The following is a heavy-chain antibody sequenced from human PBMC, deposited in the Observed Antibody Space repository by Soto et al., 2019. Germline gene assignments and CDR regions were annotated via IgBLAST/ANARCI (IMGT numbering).Heavy chain of an antibody. J-gene: IGHJ4*02. Sequence: SETLSLTCAVSGYSISSSNWWGWIRQPPGKGLEWIGYIYYSGTTYYNPSLKSRVTMSVDTSKNQVSLKLTSVTAVDTAVYYCAILYGAPGGYYFVYWGQGTLVTVSS. CDR2: IYYSGTT. D-gene: IGHD3-16*01. CDR1: GYSISSSNW. CDR3: AILYGAPGGYYFVY. V-gene: IGHV4-28*01.